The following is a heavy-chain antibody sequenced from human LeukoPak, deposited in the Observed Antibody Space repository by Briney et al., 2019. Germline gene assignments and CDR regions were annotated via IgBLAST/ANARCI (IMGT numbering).Heavy chain of an antibody. J-gene: IGHJ4*02. CDR3: ARDRRVSSGWYDY. Sequence: PGGSLRLSCAASGFTFSSYSMNWVRQAPGKGLEWVSSISSSSSYIYYVDSVKGRFTISRDNAKNSLYLQMNSLRAEDTAVYYCARDRRVSSGWYDYWGQGTLVTVSS. CDR2: ISSSSSYI. D-gene: IGHD6-19*01. CDR1: GFTFSSYS. V-gene: IGHV3-21*01.